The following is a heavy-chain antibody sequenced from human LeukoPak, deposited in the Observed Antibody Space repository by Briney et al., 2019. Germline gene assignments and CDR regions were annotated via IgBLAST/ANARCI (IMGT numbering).Heavy chain of an antibody. CDR1: GFTFSSYA. CDR3: ARDSSGWGFDY. D-gene: IGHD6-25*01. CDR2: ITGSSAST. J-gene: IGHJ4*02. V-gene: IGHV3-23*01. Sequence: GGSPRLSCAASGFTFSSYAMSWVRQAPGKGLEWVSSITGSSASTYYADSVKGRFTISRDNSKNTLYLQMNSLRAEDTAVYYCARDSSGWGFDYWGQGSLVTVSS.